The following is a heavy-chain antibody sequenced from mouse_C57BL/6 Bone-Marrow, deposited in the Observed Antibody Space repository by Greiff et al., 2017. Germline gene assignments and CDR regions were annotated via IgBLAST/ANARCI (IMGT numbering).Heavy chain of an antibody. CDR2: IDPSDSYT. J-gene: IGHJ4*01. D-gene: IGHD1-1*01. CDR3: ARSFDYGSSLYAMDY. CDR1: GYTFTSYW. V-gene: IGHV1-59*01. Sequence: QVQLQQPGAELVRPGTSVKLSCKASGYTFTSYWMHWVKQRPGQGLEWIGVIDPSDSYTNYNQKFKGKATLTVDTSSSTAYMQLSSLTSAYSAVYYRARSFDYGSSLYAMDYWGQGTSVTVSS.